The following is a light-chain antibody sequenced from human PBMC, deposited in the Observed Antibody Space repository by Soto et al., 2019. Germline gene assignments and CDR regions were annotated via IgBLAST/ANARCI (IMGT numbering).Light chain of an antibody. CDR1: QDISNY. Sequence: DIQMTQSPSSLSASVGDRVTITCQASQDISNYLNWYQQKPGKAPKLLIYDASNLEKGVPSRFSGGGSATDFTFTISSLQTEDLATYYCQQYDNLPLTFGGGTKVEIK. CDR3: QQYDNLPLT. J-gene: IGKJ4*01. V-gene: IGKV1-33*01. CDR2: DAS.